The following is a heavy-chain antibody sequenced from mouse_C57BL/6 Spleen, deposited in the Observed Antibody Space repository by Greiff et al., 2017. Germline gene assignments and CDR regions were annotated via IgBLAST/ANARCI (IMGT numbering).Heavy chain of an antibody. CDR3: AKLVYDFDGYWYFDV. Sequence: QVQLKDSGPGLVAPAQSLSITCNVSGFSLTSYGVSWVSQPPGKGLEWLGVIWGDGSTNYHSALISRLSISKDNSKSQVFLKLNSLPTDDTATYYCAKLVYDFDGYWYFDVWGTGTTVTVSS. J-gene: IGHJ1*03. CDR2: IWGDGST. V-gene: IGHV2-3*01. CDR1: GFSLTSYG. D-gene: IGHD2-4*01.